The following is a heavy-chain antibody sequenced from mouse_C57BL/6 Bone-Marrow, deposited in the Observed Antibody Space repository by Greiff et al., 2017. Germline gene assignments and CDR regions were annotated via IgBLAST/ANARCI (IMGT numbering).Heavy chain of an antibody. J-gene: IGHJ1*03. D-gene: IGHD2-5*01. Sequence: LQPGAELVKPGASVKLSCKASGYTFTSYWLHWVKQRPGQGLEWIGMIHPNSGSTNYNEKFKSKATLTVDQSSSTAYMQLSSLTSEDSAVYYCARKDSNYVWYFDVWGTGTTVTVSS. CDR3: ARKDSNYVWYFDV. CDR1: GYTFTSYW. V-gene: IGHV1-64*01. CDR2: IHPNSGST.